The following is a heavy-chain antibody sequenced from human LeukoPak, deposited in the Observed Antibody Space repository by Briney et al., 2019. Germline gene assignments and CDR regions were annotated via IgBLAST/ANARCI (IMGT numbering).Heavy chain of an antibody. CDR1: GYTFTAYY. Sequence: GASVKVSCRASGYTFTAYYIHWVRQAPGQGLEWMGWINPKSGDTTLPQRFQGRVTMTRDTSIITAYMELSSLTSDDTGMYYCARGPTLGLDIWGQGTMVTVSS. J-gene: IGHJ3*02. CDR2: INPKSGDT. V-gene: IGHV1-2*02. CDR3: ARGPTLGLDI.